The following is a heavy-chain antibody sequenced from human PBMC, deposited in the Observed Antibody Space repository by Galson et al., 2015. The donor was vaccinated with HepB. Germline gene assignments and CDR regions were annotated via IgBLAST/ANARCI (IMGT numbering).Heavy chain of an antibody. CDR3: SRDVGGSSWNWFDP. V-gene: IGHV3-30*09. Sequence: SLRLSCAASEITVTTYAMHWVRQAPGKGLEWVAVISFDGSIEYYADSVKGRFAISRDNSNNTVYLQMNSLRVEDTAVYYCSRDVGGSSWNWFDPWGQGSLVTVTS. J-gene: IGHJ5*02. CDR2: ISFDGSIE. CDR1: EITVTTYA. D-gene: IGHD6-13*01.